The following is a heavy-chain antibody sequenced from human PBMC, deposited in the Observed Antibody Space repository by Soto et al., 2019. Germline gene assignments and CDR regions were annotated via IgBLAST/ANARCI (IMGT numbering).Heavy chain of an antibody. CDR3: ARGRYGDY. CDR2: ISAHNGNT. CDR1: GYTFTSYG. Sequence: QVHLVQSGAEVKKPGPSVKVSCKGSGYTFTSYGITWVRQAPGQGLEWMGWISAHNGNTDYAQRLQGRVTVPRDTSTSTAYMELRSLRSDDTAVYYCARGRYGDYWGQGALVTVSS. J-gene: IGHJ4*02. V-gene: IGHV1-18*01. D-gene: IGHD1-1*01.